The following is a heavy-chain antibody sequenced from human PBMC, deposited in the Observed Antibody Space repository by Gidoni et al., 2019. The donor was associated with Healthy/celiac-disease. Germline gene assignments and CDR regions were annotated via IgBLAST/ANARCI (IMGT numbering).Heavy chain of an antibody. J-gene: IGHJ4*02. CDR2: SSSSISYI. CDR1: GITFSSYR. D-gene: IGHD6-19*01. V-gene: IGHV3-21*01. Sequence: EVQLVESGGGLVKHGGSLRLSCAAYGITFSSYRLNWVRQAPGKGLEWVSSSSSSISYIYYADSVKGRFTISRDNAKNSLYLQMNSLRAEDTAVYYCARDSSYSSGWYSGHFFYFDYWGQGTLVTVSS. CDR3: ARDSSYSSGWYSGHFFYFDY.